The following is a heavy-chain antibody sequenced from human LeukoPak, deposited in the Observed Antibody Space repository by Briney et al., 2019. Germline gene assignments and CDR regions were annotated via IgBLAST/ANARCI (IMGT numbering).Heavy chain of an antibody. V-gene: IGHV4-38-2*02. J-gene: IGHJ3*02. CDR3: ARFLRFGENAFDI. D-gene: IGHD3-10*01. Sequence: SETLSLTCTVSGFYVSSGYYWGWIRQPPGEGLQWIGSIYHRGTTYYNPSLKSRVSMSVDTSKNQFSLKLSSVTAADTAVYYCARFLRFGENAFDIWGQGTMVTVSS. CDR2: IYHRGTT. CDR1: GFYVSSGYY.